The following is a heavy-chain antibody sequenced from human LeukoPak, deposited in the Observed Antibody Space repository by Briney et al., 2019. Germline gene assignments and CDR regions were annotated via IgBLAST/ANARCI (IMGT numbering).Heavy chain of an antibody. V-gene: IGHV3-23*01. CDR1: GFTFSSYA. CDR3: AKRDVARLDS. CDR2: ISAGGGGT. J-gene: IGHJ4*02. Sequence: GGSLRLSCAASGFTFSSYAMSWVRQAPGKGLEWVSAISAGGGGTYYADSVKGRFTISRDNSKSTLYLQMNSLRAEDTAVYYRAKRDVARLDSWGQGTLVTVSS.